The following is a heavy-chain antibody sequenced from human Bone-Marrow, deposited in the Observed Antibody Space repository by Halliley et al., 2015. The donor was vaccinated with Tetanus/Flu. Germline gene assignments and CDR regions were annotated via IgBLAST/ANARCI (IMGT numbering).Heavy chain of an antibody. Sequence: SLRLSCAVSGGSISTSNLWTWVRQPPEKGLEWIGEIYHSGSTNYNPSLKSRVTISIDKSKNQFSLKLSSVTAADTAIYYCARAPGGSGPGDWGQGTLVTVSS. V-gene: IGHV4-4*02. D-gene: IGHD6-19*01. CDR1: GGSISTSNL. CDR3: ARAPGGSGPGD. CDR2: IYHSGST. J-gene: IGHJ4*02.